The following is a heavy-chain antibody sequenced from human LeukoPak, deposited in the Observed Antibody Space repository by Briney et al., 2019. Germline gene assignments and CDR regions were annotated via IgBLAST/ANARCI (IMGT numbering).Heavy chain of an antibody. J-gene: IGHJ6*03. CDR3: TRVDFYYYYMDF. CDR2: IYPRDSHT. Sequence: GESLKISCKASGYSFTDYGIGWVRQMPGKGLEWMGIIYPRDSHTIYSPSFQGQVTVSADKSITTAYLQWSSLKASDTAIYYCTRVDFYYYYMDFWGKGTTVSVSS. V-gene: IGHV5-51*01. CDR1: GYSFTDYG.